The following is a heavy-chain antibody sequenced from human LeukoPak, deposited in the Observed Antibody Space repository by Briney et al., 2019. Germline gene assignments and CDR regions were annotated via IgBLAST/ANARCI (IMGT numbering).Heavy chain of an antibody. Sequence: GGSLRLSCAASGFTFSSYEMNWVRQAPGKGLEWVSYISSSGGTIYYADSVKGRFIISRDNAKNSLYLQMNSLRAEDTAVYYCARVAVVAFDIWGQGTMVTVSS. CDR1: GFTFSSYE. D-gene: IGHD2-21*01. J-gene: IGHJ3*02. CDR2: ISSSGGTI. V-gene: IGHV3-48*03. CDR3: ARVAVVAFDI.